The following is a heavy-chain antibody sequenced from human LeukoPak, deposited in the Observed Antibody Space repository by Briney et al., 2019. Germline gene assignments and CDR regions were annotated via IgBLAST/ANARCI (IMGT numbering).Heavy chain of an antibody. CDR3: ARGSERGYYDSSGYPGVFDY. V-gene: IGHV4-59*01. CDR2: IYYSGST. D-gene: IGHD3-22*01. CDR1: GGSISSYY. J-gene: IGHJ4*02. Sequence: SETLSLTCTVSGGSISSYYWSWIRQPAGKGLEWIGYIYYSGSTNYNPSLKSRVTISVDTSKNQFSLKLSSVTAADTAVYYCARGSERGYYDSSGYPGVFDYWGQGTLVTVSS.